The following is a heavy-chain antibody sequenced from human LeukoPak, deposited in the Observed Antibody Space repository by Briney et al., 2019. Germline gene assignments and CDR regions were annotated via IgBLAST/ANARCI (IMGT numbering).Heavy chain of an antibody. D-gene: IGHD4-17*01. V-gene: IGHV3-33*01. CDR1: GFTFSSYG. CDR3: ASDPPGDYGLGF. J-gene: IGHJ4*02. CDR2: IWYDGSTK. Sequence: GGSLRLSCAASGFTFSSYGMHWVRQAPGKGLEWVAVIWYDGSTKYYADSVKGRFTISRDNSNNTLYLQMNRLRVKDTAVYYCASDPPGDYGLGFWGQGTLVTVSS.